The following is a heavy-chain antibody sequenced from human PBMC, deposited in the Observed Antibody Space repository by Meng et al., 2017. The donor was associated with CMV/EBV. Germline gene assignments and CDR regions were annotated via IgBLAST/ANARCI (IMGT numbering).Heavy chain of an antibody. Sequence: SVKVSCKASGGTFSSYAISWVRQAPGQGLEWMGGIIPILGIANFAQKFQGRVTITADKSTSTAYMELSSLRSEDTAVYYCAREIIAALDYWGQGTLVTVSS. D-gene: IGHD6-13*01. CDR3: AREIIAALDY. CDR1: GGTFSSYA. CDR2: IIPILGIA. J-gene: IGHJ4*02. V-gene: IGHV1-69*10.